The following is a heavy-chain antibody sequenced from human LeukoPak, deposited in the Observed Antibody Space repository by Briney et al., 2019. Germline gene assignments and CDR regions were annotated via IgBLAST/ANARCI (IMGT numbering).Heavy chain of an antibody. CDR3: ARGDSSSWFGGNAFDI. J-gene: IGHJ3*02. Sequence: HPGGSLRLSCAASGFTFDDYGMSWVRQAPGKGLEWVSVIYSGGSTYYADSVKGRFTISRDNSKNTLYLQMNSLRAEDTAVYYCARGDSSSWFGGNAFDIWGQGTMVTVSS. V-gene: IGHV3-53*01. CDR1: GFTFDDYG. CDR2: IYSGGST. D-gene: IGHD6-13*01.